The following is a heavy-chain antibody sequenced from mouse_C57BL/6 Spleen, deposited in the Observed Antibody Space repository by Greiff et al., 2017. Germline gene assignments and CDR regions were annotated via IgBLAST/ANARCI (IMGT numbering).Heavy chain of an antibody. CDR3: ARHDYYAMDY. CDR2: ISSGGSYT. J-gene: IGHJ4*01. V-gene: IGHV5-6*01. CDR1: GFTFSSYG. Sequence: EVKLVESGGDLVKPGGSLKLSCAASGFTFSSYGMSWVRQTPDKRLEWVATISSGGSYTYYPDSVKGRFTISRDNAKNTLYLQMSSLKSEDTAVYYCARHDYYAMDYWGQGTSVTVSS.